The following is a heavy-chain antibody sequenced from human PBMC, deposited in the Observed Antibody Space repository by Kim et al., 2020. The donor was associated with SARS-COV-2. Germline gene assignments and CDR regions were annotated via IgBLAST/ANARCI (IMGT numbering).Heavy chain of an antibody. J-gene: IGHJ4*02. D-gene: IGHD3-16*01. V-gene: IGHV4-59*01. CDR3: ARAGEGERFDY. CDR1: GGSISSYY. Sequence: SETLSLTCTVSGGSISSYYWSWIRQPPGKGLEWIGYIYYSGSTNYNPSLKSRVTISVDTSKNQFSLKLSSVTAADTAVYYCARAGEGERFDYWGQGTLVTVSS. CDR2: IYYSGST.